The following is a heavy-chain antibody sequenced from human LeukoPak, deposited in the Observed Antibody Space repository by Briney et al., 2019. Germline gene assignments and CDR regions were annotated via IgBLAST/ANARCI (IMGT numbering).Heavy chain of an antibody. CDR1: GFTFSNYD. J-gene: IGHJ6*02. CDR3: ARDMGYYYGMDV. V-gene: IGHV3-13*01. CDR2: IGTAGDT. Sequence: GGSLRLSCAASGFTFSNYDMHWVRQATGKGLEWVSAIGTAGDTYYPGSVKGRFTISRENAKNSLYLQMNSLRAGDTAVYYCARDMGYYYGMDVWGQGTTVTVSS. D-gene: IGHD3-10*01.